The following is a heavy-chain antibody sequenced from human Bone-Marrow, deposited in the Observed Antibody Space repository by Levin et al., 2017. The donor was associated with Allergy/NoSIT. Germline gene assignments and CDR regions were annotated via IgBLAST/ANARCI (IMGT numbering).Heavy chain of an antibody. D-gene: IGHD2-15*01. V-gene: IGHV1-69*13. CDR2: IIPIFGAA. CDR3: ATNRRTSCTGGSCYSFDY. J-gene: IGHJ4*02. Sequence: SVKVSCKASGDTFSNHVFSWLRQAPGEPFEWMGGIIPIFGAANYAQRFQGRVTITADESTTTAYVELSGLRSDDTAVYFCATNRRTSCTGGSCYSFDYWGQGTLLTVSS. CDR1: GDTFSNHV.